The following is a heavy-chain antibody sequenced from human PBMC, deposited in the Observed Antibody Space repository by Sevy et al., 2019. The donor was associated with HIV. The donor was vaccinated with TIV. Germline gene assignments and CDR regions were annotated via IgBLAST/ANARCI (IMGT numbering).Heavy chain of an antibody. CDR2: MYHKGTA. V-gene: IGHV4-4*02. CDR1: GISITGSYW. CDR3: AAATGTDIVGYYFQY. D-gene: IGHD6-25*01. J-gene: IGHJ4*02. Sequence: SETLSLTCAVSGISITGSYWWSWVRQPPGKGLEWLGDMYHKGTANYNPSLKRRVNISVDKAKNQFSLRMSDVTAADTAVYYCAAATGTDIVGYYFQYRGRGTQVTVSS.